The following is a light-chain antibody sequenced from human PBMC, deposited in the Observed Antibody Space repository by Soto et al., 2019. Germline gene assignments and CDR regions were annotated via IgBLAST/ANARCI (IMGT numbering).Light chain of an antibody. CDR2: AAS. CDR3: QQSISAPLT. V-gene: IGKV1-39*01. CDR1: QSISSY. J-gene: IGKJ4*01. Sequence: DIQMTQSPSSLSASVGDRVTITCRASQSISSYLNWYQQKPGKAPKLLIYAASSLQSGVPSRFSGSGSGTDFTLTMAGLHPEDSASYFCQQSISAPLTFGGGTKVEIK.